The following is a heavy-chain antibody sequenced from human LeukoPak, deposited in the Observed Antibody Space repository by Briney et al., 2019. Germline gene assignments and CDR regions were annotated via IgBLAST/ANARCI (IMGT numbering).Heavy chain of an antibody. D-gene: IGHD1-14*01. CDR2: ISAYNGNT. Sequence: ASVMVSCKASGYTFTSYGISWVRQAPGQGLEWMGWISAYNGNTNYAQKLQGRVTMTTDTSTSTAYMELRSLRSDDTAVYYCARIIEPYYYMDVWGKGTTVTVSS. J-gene: IGHJ6*03. CDR1: GYTFTSYG. CDR3: ARIIEPYYYMDV. V-gene: IGHV1-18*01.